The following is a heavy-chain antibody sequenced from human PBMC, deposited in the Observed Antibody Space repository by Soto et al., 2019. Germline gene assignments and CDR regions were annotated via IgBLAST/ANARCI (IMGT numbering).Heavy chain of an antibody. CDR1: GYTFTSYG. CDR2: ISAYNGNT. CDR3: ARDPSLYDFWSGYSDYYYYGMDV. D-gene: IGHD3-3*01. V-gene: IGHV1-18*01. Sequence: ASVKVSCKASGYTFTSYGISWVRQAPGQGLEWMGWISAYNGNTNYAQKLQGRVTMTTDTSTSTAYMELRSLRSDDTAVYYCARDPSLYDFWSGYSDYYYYGMDVWGQGTTVTVSS. J-gene: IGHJ6*02.